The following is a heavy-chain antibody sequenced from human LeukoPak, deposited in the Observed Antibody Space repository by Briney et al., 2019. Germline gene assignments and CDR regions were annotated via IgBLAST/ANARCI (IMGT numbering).Heavy chain of an antibody. CDR1: GYTFTSYG. D-gene: IGHD3-10*01. J-gene: IGHJ4*02. CDR2: ISAYNGNT. CDR3: ARDLAVRGVIRPSDY. Sequence: ASVKVSCKASGYTFTSYGISWVRQAPGQGLEWMGWISAYNGNTNYAQKLQGRVTMTTDTSTSTAYMELRSLRSDDTAVYYCARDLAVRGVIRPSDYWGQGTLVTVSS. V-gene: IGHV1-18*01.